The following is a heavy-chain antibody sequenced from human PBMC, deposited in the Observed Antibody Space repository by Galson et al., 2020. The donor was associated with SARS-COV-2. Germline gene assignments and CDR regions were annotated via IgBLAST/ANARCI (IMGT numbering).Heavy chain of an antibody. CDR2: ISYDGSNK. D-gene: IGHD3-3*01. V-gene: IGHV3-30*18. Sequence: GGSLRLSCAASGFTFSSYGMHWVRQAPGKGLEWVAVISYDGSNKYYADSVKGRFTISRDNSKNTLYLQMNSLRAEDTAVYYCAKDPQYYDFWSGYLTGPQDYYYYYMDVWGKGTTVTVSS. J-gene: IGHJ6*03. CDR3: AKDPQYYDFWSGYLTGPQDYYYYYMDV. CDR1: GFTFSSYG.